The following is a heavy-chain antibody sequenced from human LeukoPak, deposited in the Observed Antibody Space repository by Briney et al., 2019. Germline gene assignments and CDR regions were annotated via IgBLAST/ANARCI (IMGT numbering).Heavy chain of an antibody. J-gene: IGHJ4*02. V-gene: IGHV1-2*02. D-gene: IGHD4-23*01. CDR1: GYTFTSYG. Sequence: ASVKVSCKASGYTFTSYGISWVRQAPGQGLEWMGWINPNSGGTNYAQKFQGRVTMTRDTSISTAYMELSRLTSVDAAVYYCVRELAGGYFDYWGQGTLVTVSS. CDR2: INPNSGGT. CDR3: VRELAGGYFDY.